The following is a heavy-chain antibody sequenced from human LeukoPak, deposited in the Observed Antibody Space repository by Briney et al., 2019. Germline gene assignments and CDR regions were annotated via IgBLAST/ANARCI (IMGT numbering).Heavy chain of an antibody. Sequence: ASVKVSCKASGYTFTGYFIHWVRQVPGQGLAWTGWINPNSGGTNYAQKFQGRVTMTRDTSTNTAYMELSRLRSDDTAIYYCARESIIPAARGDYWGQGTLVTVSS. D-gene: IGHD2-2*01. CDR1: GYTFTGYF. V-gene: IGHV1-2*02. CDR2: INPNSGGT. CDR3: ARESIIPAARGDY. J-gene: IGHJ4*02.